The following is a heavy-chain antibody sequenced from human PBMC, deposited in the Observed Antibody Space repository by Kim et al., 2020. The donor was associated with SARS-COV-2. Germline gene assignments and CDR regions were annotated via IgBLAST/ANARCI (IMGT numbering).Heavy chain of an antibody. CDR1: GGTFSSHA. CDR2: IVPVFGKP. CDR3: ARDACSSTNCYPGWHYYYGMDV. J-gene: IGHJ6*02. V-gene: IGHV1-69*13. D-gene: IGHD2-2*01. Sequence: SVKVSCKASGGTFSSHAINWVRQAPGQGLEWMGGIVPVFGKPNYAQSFQGRVTISADESTSTAYMEVSSLRSEDTAVYYCARDACSSTNCYPGWHYYYGMDVWGQGTTVTVSS.